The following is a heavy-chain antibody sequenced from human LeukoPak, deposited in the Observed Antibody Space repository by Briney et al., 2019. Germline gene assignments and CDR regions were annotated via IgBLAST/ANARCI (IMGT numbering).Heavy chain of an antibody. D-gene: IGHD3-22*01. Sequence: GGSLRLSCAASGFTFSNAWMNWVRQAPGKGREWVGRIKSKTDGGTTDYAAPVKGRFTISRDDSKNTLYLQMNSLKTEDTAVYYCSTTYYYDSSEGYWGRGTLVTVSS. CDR2: IKSKTDGGTT. V-gene: IGHV3-15*07. CDR1: GFTFSNAW. CDR3: STTYYYDSSEGY. J-gene: IGHJ4*02.